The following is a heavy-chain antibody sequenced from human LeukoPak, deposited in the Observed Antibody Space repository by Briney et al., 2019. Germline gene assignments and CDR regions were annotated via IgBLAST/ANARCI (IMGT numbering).Heavy chain of an antibody. CDR3: ARVGWITMVRELHFDY. Sequence: GGSLRLSCAASGFTFSSYAMSWVRQAPGKGLEWVSVIYSGGSTYYADSVKGRFTISRDNSKNTLYLQMNSLRAEDTAVYYCARVGWITMVRELHFDYWGQGTLVTVSS. V-gene: IGHV3-53*01. CDR2: IYSGGST. CDR1: GFTFSSYA. J-gene: IGHJ4*02. D-gene: IGHD3-10*01.